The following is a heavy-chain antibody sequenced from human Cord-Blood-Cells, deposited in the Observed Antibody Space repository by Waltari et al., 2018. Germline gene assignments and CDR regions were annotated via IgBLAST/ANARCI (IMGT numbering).Heavy chain of an antibody. D-gene: IGHD2-2*01. V-gene: IGHV1-2*04. CDR1: GYTFTGSY. J-gene: IGHJ3*02. Sequence: QVQLVQSGAEVKKPGASVKVSCKASGYTFTGSYMPWVRPAPGQGLEWMGWINPNSGGTNYAQKFQGWVTMTRDTSISTAYMELSRLRSDDTAVYYCARSGDCSSTSCYAAFDIWGQGTMVTVSS. CDR3: ARSGDCSSTSCYAAFDI. CDR2: INPNSGGT.